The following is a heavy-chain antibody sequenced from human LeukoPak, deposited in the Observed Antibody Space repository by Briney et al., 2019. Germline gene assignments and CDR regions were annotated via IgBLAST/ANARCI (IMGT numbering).Heavy chain of an antibody. D-gene: IGHD3-10*01. J-gene: IGHJ4*02. CDR1: GFVFSNNA. Sequence: PGGSLRLSCAASGFVFSNNAMSWVRQAPGKGLEWVSAISGSGGSTYYADSVKGRFTISRDNSKNTLYLQMNSLRAEDTAVYYCAKPKPLLWFGELLSPFDYWGQGTLVTVSS. CDR2: ISGSGGST. CDR3: AKPKPLLWFGELLSPFDY. V-gene: IGHV3-23*01.